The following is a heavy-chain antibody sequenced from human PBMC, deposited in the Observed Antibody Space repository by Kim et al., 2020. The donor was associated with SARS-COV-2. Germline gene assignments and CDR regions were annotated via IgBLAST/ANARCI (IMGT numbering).Heavy chain of an antibody. CDR1: GGSFSGYY. V-gene: IGHV4-34*01. Sequence: SETLSLTCAVYGGSFSGYYWSWIRQPPGKGLEWIGEINHSGSTNYNPSLKSRVTISVDTSKNQFSLKLSSVTAADTAVYYCARGRVRGVIIPFDYWGQGTLVTVSS. CDR3: ARGRVRGVIIPFDY. CDR2: INHSGST. D-gene: IGHD3-10*01. J-gene: IGHJ4*02.